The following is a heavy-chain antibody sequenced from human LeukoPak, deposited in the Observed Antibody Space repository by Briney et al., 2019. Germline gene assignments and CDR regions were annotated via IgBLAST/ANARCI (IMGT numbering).Heavy chain of an antibody. D-gene: IGHD3-22*01. V-gene: IGHV3-20*04. J-gene: IGHJ4*02. Sequence: GGSLRLSCAASGFNFDDYVMSWVRQAPGKGLEWVSGINWNGGSRGYTDSVKGRFTISRDNAKNSLYLQMNSLRAEDTALYYCARSRHSYDSTGFPHYWGQGTLVTVSS. CDR3: ARSRHSYDSTGFPHY. CDR2: INWNGGSR. CDR1: GFNFDDYV.